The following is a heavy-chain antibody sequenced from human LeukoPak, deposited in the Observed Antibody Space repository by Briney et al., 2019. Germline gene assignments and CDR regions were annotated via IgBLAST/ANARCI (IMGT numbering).Heavy chain of an antibody. J-gene: IGHJ4*02. CDR2: ISAYNGST. D-gene: IGHD5-18*01. CDR3: ERDADQLWVDY. Sequence: GASVKVSCKASGYTLRSYGITWVRQAPGQGLEWMGWISAYNGSTNYAQKLQGRVTMTTDTSTSTAYMELRSLRSDDTAVYYFERDADQLWVDYWGQGTLVSVSS. CDR1: GYTLRSYG. V-gene: IGHV1-18*01.